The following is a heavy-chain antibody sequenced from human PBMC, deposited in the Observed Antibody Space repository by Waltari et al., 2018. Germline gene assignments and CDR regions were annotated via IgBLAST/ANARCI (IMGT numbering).Heavy chain of an antibody. J-gene: IGHJ6*02. V-gene: IGHV1-69*18. D-gene: IGHD6-19*01. CDR1: GGTFSSYA. Sequence: QVQLVQSGAEVKKPGSSVKVSCKASGGTFSSYAISWVRQAPGQGLEWMGRTIPMFGTANYAQKFQGRVTITTDESTSTAYMELSSLRSEDTAVYYCARVVAVAGTNYYYYGMDVWGQGTTVTVSS. CDR3: ARVVAVAGTNYYYYGMDV. CDR2: TIPMFGTA.